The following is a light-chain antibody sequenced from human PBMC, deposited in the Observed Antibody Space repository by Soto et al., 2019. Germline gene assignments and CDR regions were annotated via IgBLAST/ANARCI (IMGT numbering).Light chain of an antibody. CDR1: SSDVGGYNY. V-gene: IGLV2-14*01. CDR3: NSYTSSSTPYV. Sequence: ALTQPASVSGSPGQSITISCTGTSSDVGGYNYVSWYQQHPVKAPKLMIYDVTNRPSGVSDRFSGSKSGNAASLTISGLQAEDEADYYCNSYTSSSTPYVFGTGTKLTVL. CDR2: DVT. J-gene: IGLJ1*01.